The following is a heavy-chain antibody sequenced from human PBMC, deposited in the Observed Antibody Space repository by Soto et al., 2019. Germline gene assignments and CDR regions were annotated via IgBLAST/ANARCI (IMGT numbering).Heavy chain of an antibody. Sequence: GGSLRLSCAASGFTFDDYAMHWVRQAPGKGLEWVSGISWNSGSIGYADSVKGRFTISRDNAKNSLYLQMNSLRAEDTALYYCAKVGCISTSCYLNYFDYWGQGTLVTVSS. CDR1: GFTFDDYA. CDR3: AKVGCISTSCYLNYFDY. J-gene: IGHJ4*02. V-gene: IGHV3-9*01. CDR2: ISWNSGSI. D-gene: IGHD2-2*01.